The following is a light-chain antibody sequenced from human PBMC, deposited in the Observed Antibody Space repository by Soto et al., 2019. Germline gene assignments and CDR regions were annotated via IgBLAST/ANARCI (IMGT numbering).Light chain of an antibody. Sequence: DIVMTQSPLSLPVTPGEPASISCRSIQSLPHSNGYNYLDWYLQKPGQSPQLLIYLGSNRASGVPDRFSGSGSGTDFTLKISRVEAEDVGVYYCMQALQTPWTFGQGTKVDIK. CDR3: MQALQTPWT. J-gene: IGKJ1*01. CDR2: LGS. CDR1: QSLPHSNGYNY. V-gene: IGKV2-28*01.